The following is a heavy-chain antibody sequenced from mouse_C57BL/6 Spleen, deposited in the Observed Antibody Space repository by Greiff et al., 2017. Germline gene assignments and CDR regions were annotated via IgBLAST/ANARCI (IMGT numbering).Heavy chain of an antibody. Sequence: EVMLVESGGGLVKPGGSLKLSCAASGFTFSDYGMHWVRQAPEKGLEWVAYISSGRSTSYYADTVKGRFTISRDNAKTTLFLQMTSLRSEYTAMYYCARDDPWWFAYWGQGTLVTVSA. CDR1: GFTFSDYG. V-gene: IGHV5-17*01. CDR3: ARDDPWWFAY. CDR2: ISSGRSTS. J-gene: IGHJ3*01.